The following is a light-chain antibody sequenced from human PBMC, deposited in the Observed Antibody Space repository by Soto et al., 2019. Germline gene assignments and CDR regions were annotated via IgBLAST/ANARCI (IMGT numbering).Light chain of an antibody. J-gene: IGKJ4*01. CDR1: QDISSY. V-gene: IGKV1-9*01. CDR2: GAS. CDR3: QQVHDYPIT. Sequence: DLQLTQSPSFLSASVGDRVTVTCRSSQDISSYLAWYQQKPGKAPKILIYGASTLQSGVPPRFGGSGSGTAFTLTISSLQPEDFATYFCQQVHDYPITFGGGTKVEIK.